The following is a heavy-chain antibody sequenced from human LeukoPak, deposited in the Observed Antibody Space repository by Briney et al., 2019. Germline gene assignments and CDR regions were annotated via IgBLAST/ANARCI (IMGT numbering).Heavy chain of an antibody. CDR3: ARSRTNRDVYNFYY. J-gene: IGHJ4*02. V-gene: IGHV4-59*08. CDR2: IYYSGTT. Sequence: SETLSLTCTVSGGSISIYYWSWIRQPPGKGLEWIGYIYYSGTTNYNPSLKSRVTISTDSSKNQLYLNLTSVTAADTAVYYCARSRTNRDVYNFYYWGQGTLVTVSS. CDR1: GGSISIYY. D-gene: IGHD5-24*01.